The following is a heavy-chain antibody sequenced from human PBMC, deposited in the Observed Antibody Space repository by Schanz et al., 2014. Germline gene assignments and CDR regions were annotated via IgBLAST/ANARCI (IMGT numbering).Heavy chain of an antibody. CDR1: GFNFITFA. CDR3: ARAPPLVRGIAGWFGP. Sequence: EVHLVESGGGLVQPGGSLRLSCAASGFNFITFAMSWVRQAPGKGPEWVSAIGGDASRTYYADSVKGRFTISRDNSKSTLYLQMNGLRADDPAVYYGARAPPLVRGIAGWFGPWGQGSLVTVSS. V-gene: IGHV3-23*04. CDR2: IGGDASRT. J-gene: IGHJ5*02. D-gene: IGHD3-10*01.